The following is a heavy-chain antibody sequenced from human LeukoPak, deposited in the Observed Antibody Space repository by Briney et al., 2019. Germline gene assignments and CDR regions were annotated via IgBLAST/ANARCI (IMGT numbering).Heavy chain of an antibody. Sequence: PSETLPLTCAVYGGSFSGYYWSWIRQPPGKGLEWIGEINHSGSTNYNPSLKSRVTISVDTSKNQFSLKLSSVTAADTAVYYCARFNSMARRHYYGMDVWGQGTTVTVSS. CDR1: GGSFSGYY. J-gene: IGHJ6*02. V-gene: IGHV4-34*01. D-gene: IGHD2/OR15-2a*01. CDR2: INHSGST. CDR3: ARFNSMARRHYYGMDV.